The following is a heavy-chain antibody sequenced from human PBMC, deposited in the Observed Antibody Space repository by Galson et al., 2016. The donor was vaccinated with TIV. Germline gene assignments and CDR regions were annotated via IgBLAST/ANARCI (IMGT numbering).Heavy chain of an antibody. CDR1: GFTFSTYE. CDR3: ARDNRAVLDAFDI. CDR2: ISSRGGTT. D-gene: IGHD3-10*01. V-gene: IGHV3-48*03. J-gene: IGHJ3*02. Sequence: SLRLSCAGSGFTFSTYELNWVRQAPGEGLEWVSYISSRGGTTHYADSVKGRFTITRDNAKNSMDLQMNSLRVEDTAIYYCARDNRAVLDAFDIWGQGTVVT.